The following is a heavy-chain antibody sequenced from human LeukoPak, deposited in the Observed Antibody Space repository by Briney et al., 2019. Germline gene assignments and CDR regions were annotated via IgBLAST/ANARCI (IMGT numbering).Heavy chain of an antibody. V-gene: IGHV4-4*09. J-gene: IGHJ4*02. Sequence: SETLSLTCTVSGGSISSYYWSWIRQPPGKGLEWIGYIYTSGGTNYNPSLKSRVTISVDTSKNQFSLKLSSVTAADTAVYYCARLTSISYFDYWGQGTLVTVSS. CDR2: IYTSGGT. CDR1: GGSISSYY. CDR3: ARLTSISYFDY. D-gene: IGHD2/OR15-2a*01.